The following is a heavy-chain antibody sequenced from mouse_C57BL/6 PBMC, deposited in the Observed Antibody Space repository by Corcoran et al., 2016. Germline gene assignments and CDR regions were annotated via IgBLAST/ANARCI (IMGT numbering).Heavy chain of an antibody. D-gene: IGHD1-1*01. J-gene: IGHJ4*01. CDR2: INPNNGGT. CDR3: ASYYYYGSRNAMDY. Sequence: EVQLQQSGPELVKPGASVKISCKASGYTFTDYYMNWVKQSHGKSLEWIGDINPNNGGTSYNQKFKGKATLTVDKSSSTGYMELLSLTSEDSAVYYCASYYYYGSRNAMDYWGLGTLVTVSS. V-gene: IGHV1-26*01. CDR1: GYTFTDYY.